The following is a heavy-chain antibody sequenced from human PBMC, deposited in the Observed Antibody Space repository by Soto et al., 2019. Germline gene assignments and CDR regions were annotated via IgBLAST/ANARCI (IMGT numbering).Heavy chain of an antibody. CDR1: GGTFSSYT. CDR2: IIPLLGIA. V-gene: IGHV1-69*02. CDR3: ARSGRSSSWYVVNFDP. Sequence: QVQLVQSGAEVKKPGSSVKVSCKASGGTFSSYTISWVRQAPGQGLEWMGRIIPLLGIANYAQKFQGRVTIPXXTXTXLAYMALRSLRSEDTAVYYCARSGRSSSWYVVNFDPWGQGTLVTVSS. J-gene: IGHJ5*02. D-gene: IGHD6-13*01.